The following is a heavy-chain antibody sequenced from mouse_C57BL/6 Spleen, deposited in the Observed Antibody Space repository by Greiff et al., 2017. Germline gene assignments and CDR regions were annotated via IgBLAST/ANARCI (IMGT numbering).Heavy chain of an antibody. CDR1: GYAFSSYW. D-gene: IGHD1-1*01. J-gene: IGHJ2*01. CDR2: IYPGDGDT. CDR3: ARSGTTVVATNFDY. Sequence: VKVVESGAELVKPGASVKISCKASGYAFSSYWMNWVKQRPGKGLEWIGQIYPGDGDTNYNGKFKGKATLTADKSSSTAYMQLSSLTSEDSAVYFCARSGTTVVATNFDYWGQGTTLTVSS. V-gene: IGHV1-80*01.